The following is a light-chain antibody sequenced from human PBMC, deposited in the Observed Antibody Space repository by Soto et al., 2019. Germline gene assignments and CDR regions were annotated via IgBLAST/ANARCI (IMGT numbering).Light chain of an antibody. CDR1: QSVSSSF. J-gene: IGKJ1*01. Sequence: EIVLTQSPGTLSLSPGERATLSCRASQSVSSSFLAWYQQKPGQAPRLLIYGASNRATGIPDRFSGSGSGTDFTLTISRLEPEDFAVYYCQQYSSSPWTFGRGTKVDIK. CDR2: GAS. CDR3: QQYSSSPWT. V-gene: IGKV3-20*01.